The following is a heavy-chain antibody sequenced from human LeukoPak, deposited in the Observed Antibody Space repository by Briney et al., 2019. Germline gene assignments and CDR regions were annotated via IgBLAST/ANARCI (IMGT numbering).Heavy chain of an antibody. CDR2: IYPGDSDT. CDR1: GYSFTSYW. D-gene: IGHD6-19*01. V-gene: IGHV5-51*01. CDR3: ARRGSSGWSRGPYFDY. Sequence: GDPLKISCKGSGYSFTSYWIGWVRQMPGKGLEWMGIIYPGDSDTRYSPSFQGQVTISADKAICTAYLQWSSLKASDTAIYYCARRGSSGWSRGPYFDYWGQGTLVTVSS. J-gene: IGHJ4*02.